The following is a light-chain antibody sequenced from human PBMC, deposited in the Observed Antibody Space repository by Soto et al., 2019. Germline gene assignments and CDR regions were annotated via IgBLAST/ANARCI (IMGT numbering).Light chain of an antibody. V-gene: IGKV3-20*01. CDR3: QQYDSSPWT. CDR2: GAS. CDR1: QSVTNSY. Sequence: EIVLTQSPGTLSLSPGERATLSCRASQSVTNSYLARYQRIAGQSPRLLIYGASRRATGIPDRFSGSGSGTDFTLTISRLEPEDFAVYYCQQYDSSPWTFGQGTKVDIK. J-gene: IGKJ1*01.